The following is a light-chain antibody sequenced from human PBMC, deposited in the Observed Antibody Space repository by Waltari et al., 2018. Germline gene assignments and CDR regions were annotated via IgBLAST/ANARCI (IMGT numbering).Light chain of an antibody. CDR2: QFS. V-gene: IGKV2-30*01. Sequence: LVMTQSPVTLAVTPGPSASISCTSSQTLLNTDGNVYLNWFHQSTGQSPRRLVYQFSKRDSWVPDRFRGSGSHTDFTLTISRVEAEDVGVYFCMQGVRPWTFGQGTKVEIK. J-gene: IGKJ1*01. CDR3: MQGVRPWT. CDR1: QTLLNTDGNVY.